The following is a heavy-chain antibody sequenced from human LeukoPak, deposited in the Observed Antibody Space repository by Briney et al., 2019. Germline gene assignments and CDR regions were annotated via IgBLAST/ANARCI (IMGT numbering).Heavy chain of an antibody. D-gene: IGHD2-2*01. J-gene: IGHJ6*03. CDR1: GFTFSSYS. CDR2: ISSSSSYI. CDR3: ANLYQLTEEDYYMDV. Sequence: GGSLRLSCAASGFTFSSYSMNGVRQAPGKGLEWVSSISSSSSYIYYADSVKGRFTISRDNAKNSLYLQMNSLRAEDTAVYYCANLYQLTEEDYYMDVWGKGTTVTVSS. V-gene: IGHV3-21*01.